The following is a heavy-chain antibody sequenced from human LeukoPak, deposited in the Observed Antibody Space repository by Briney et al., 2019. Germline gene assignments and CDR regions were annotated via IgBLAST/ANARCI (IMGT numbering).Heavy chain of an antibody. V-gene: IGHV3-30*02. CDR2: IRYDGSNK. J-gene: IGHJ4*02. CDR1: ESILSTYA. Sequence: GGSLRLSCADSESILSTYAVNWVRQAPGKWLEWVAFIRYDGSNKYYADSVKGRFTISRDNSKNTLYLQMNSLRAEDTAVYYCAKDQGNYYDSSGYYTFDYWGQGTLVTVPS. D-gene: IGHD3-22*01. CDR3: AKDQGNYYDSSGYYTFDY.